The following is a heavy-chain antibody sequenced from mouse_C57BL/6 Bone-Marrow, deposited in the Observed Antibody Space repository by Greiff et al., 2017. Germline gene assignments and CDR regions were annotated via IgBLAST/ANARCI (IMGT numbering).Heavy chain of an antibody. Sequence: VKLKQSGAELARPGASVKLSCKASGYTFTSYGISWVKQRTGQGLEWIGEIYPRSGNTYYNEKFKGKATLTADKSSSTAYMELRSLTSEDSAVYFCARGGLKRAMDYWGQGTSVTVSS. CDR1: GYTFTSYG. CDR2: IYPRSGNT. D-gene: IGHD3-1*01. V-gene: IGHV1-81*01. J-gene: IGHJ4*01. CDR3: ARGGLKRAMDY.